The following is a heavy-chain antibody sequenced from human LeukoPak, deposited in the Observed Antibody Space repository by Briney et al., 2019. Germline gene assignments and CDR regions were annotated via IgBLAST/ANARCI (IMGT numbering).Heavy chain of an antibody. J-gene: IGHJ1*01. V-gene: IGHV3-23*01. CDR3: AKGPLGQQLAEYFQH. CDR2: ISGSGGST. CDR1: GFTFSNYA. D-gene: IGHD6-13*01. Sequence: PGGSLRLSCVVSGFTFSNYAMSWVRQAPGKGLEWVIGISGSGGSTPYADSVKGRFTISRDNSKNTLYLQMNSLRAEDTAVYYCAKGPLGQQLAEYFQHWGQGTLVTVSS.